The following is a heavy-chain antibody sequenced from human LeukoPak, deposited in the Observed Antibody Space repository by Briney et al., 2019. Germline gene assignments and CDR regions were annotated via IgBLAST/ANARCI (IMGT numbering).Heavy chain of an antibody. J-gene: IGHJ6*02. CDR3: ARSVDGDYVPYYYGMDV. V-gene: IGHV1-69*04. CDR1: GRTFSSYA. D-gene: IGHD4-17*01. Sequence: EASVKVSCTASGRTFSSYAISWVRQAPGQGLEWMGRIIPNFGIANYAQKFQGRVTITADKSTSTAYMELSSLRSEDTAVYYCARSVDGDYVPYYYGMDVWGQGTTVTVSS. CDR2: IIPNFGIA.